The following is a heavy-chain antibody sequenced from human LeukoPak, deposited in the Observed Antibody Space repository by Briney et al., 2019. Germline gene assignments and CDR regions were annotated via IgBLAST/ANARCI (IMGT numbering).Heavy chain of an antibody. Sequence: ASVKVSCKASGYTFTTYDINWVRQATGLGLEWMGWMNPNSGNTGYGHKFQGRVIMTRNTSISTAYMELSSLRSDDTAVYYCARGLRGSFDWTFWGQGTLVTVSS. CDR3: ARGLRGSFDWTF. V-gene: IGHV1-8*01. J-gene: IGHJ4*02. D-gene: IGHD3-9*01. CDR2: MNPNSGNT. CDR1: GYTFTTYD.